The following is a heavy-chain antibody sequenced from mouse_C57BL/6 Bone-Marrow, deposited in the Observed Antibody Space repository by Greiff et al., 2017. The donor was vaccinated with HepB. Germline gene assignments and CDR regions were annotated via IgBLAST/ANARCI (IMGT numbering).Heavy chain of an antibody. J-gene: IGHJ1*03. CDR2: IDPENGDT. CDR3: TTITTVVADFDV. V-gene: IGHV14-4*01. Sequence: VQLQQPGAELVRPGASVKLSCTASGFNIKDDYMHWVKQRPEQGLEWIGWIDPENGDTEYASKFQGKATITADTSSNTAYLQLSSLTSEDTAVYYCTTITTVVADFDVWGTGTTVTVSS. CDR1: GFNIKDDY. D-gene: IGHD1-1*01.